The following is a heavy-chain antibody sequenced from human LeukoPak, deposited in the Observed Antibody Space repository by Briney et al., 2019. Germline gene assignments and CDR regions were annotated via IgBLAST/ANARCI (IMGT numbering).Heavy chain of an antibody. CDR1: GGSFSGYY. V-gene: IGHV4-34*01. CDR3: ARDLWHYDFWSGYYTGYFDY. CDR2: INHSGST. D-gene: IGHD3-3*01. J-gene: IGHJ4*02. Sequence: PSETLSLTCAVYGGSFSGYYWSWIRQPPGKGLEWIGEINHSGSTNYNPSLKSRVTISVDTSKNQFSLKLSSVTAADTAVYYCARDLWHYDFWSGYYTGYFDYWGQGTLVTVSS.